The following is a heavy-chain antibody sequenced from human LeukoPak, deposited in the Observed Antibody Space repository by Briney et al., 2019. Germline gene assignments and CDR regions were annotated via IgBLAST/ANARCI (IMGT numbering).Heavy chain of an antibody. V-gene: IGHV3-30-3*01. CDR3: ARGISGRD. Sequence: PGGSLRLSCAASGFTFSSYAMHWVRQAPGKGLEWVAVISYDGSNKYYADSVKGRFTISRDNAKNTLYLQMNSLRAEDTTVYYCARGISGRDWGQGTLVTVSS. D-gene: IGHD6-13*01. J-gene: IGHJ4*02. CDR1: GFTFSSYA. CDR2: ISYDGSNK.